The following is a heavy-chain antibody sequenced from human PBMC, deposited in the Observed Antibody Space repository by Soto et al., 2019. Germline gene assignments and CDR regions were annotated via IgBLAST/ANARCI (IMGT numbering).Heavy chain of an antibody. Sequence: GGSLRLSCAASGFTFSSYAMSWVRQAPGKGLEWVSAISGSGGSTYYADSVKGRFTISRDNSKNTLYLQMNSLRAEDTAVYYCAKDSRLQDLLWDIVVVPAAPYFQHWGQGTLVTVSS. D-gene: IGHD2-2*01. CDR3: AKDSRLQDLLWDIVVVPAAPYFQH. CDR2: ISGSGGST. J-gene: IGHJ1*01. CDR1: GFTFSSYA. V-gene: IGHV3-23*01.